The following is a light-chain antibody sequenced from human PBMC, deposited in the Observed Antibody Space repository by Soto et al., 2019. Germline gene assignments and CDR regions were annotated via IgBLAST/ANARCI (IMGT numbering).Light chain of an antibody. V-gene: IGKV1-5*03. CDR1: QSISDL. J-gene: IGKJ4*02. CDR3: QQYDNYYP. Sequence: IQMTQSPSTLSASVGDRVTITCRASQSISDLLAWYQQKPGEAPKLLIYKASSLESGVPSRFSGSGSGTQFSLTISRLQPDDFATYYCQQYDNYYPFGGGTKVEIK. CDR2: KAS.